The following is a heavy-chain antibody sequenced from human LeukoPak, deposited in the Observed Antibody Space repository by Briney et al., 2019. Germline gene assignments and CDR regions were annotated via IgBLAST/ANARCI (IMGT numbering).Heavy chain of an antibody. J-gene: IGHJ3*02. CDR1: GFIFSSYS. CDR2: ISSSSSTR. Sequence: GGSLRLSCAASGFIFSSYSMNWVRQAPGKGREWVSYISSSSSTRYYADSVKGRFTISRDNAKNSLYLQMNSLRAEDTAVYYCARGVLTGPDAFDIWGQGTMVTVSS. CDR3: ARGVLTGPDAFDI. D-gene: IGHD2-8*02. V-gene: IGHV3-48*01.